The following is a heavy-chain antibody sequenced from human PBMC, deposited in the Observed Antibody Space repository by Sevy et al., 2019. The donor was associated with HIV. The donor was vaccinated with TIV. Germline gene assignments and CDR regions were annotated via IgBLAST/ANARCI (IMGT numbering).Heavy chain of an antibody. J-gene: IGHJ4*02. CDR2: IDPRDSYT. CDR3: ARHLGRSVLRFDF. CDR1: EDIFSTYW. Sequence: GESLKISCQGSEDIFSTYWISWVRQMPGKGLEWMGRIDPRDSYTNYNPSFRGHVTISTDRSSNTAYLQWTSLKASDTAMYYCARHLGRSVLRFDFWGPGTLVTVSS. D-gene: IGHD1-26*01. V-gene: IGHV5-10-1*01.